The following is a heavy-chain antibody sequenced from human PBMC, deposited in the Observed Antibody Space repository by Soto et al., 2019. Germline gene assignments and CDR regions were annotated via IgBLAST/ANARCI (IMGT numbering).Heavy chain of an antibody. V-gene: IGHV1-18*01. J-gene: IGHJ4*02. D-gene: IGHD5-18*01. CDR2: INAYNGNT. Sequence: QVQLVQSGAEVKKPGASVKVSCKASGYTFTNYGISWGRQAPGQGLEWMGWINAYNGNTKYAQKLQGRVTMTTDTSTSTAYMELRSLISDDTAVYYCARDQAMAQFDYWGQGTLFTVSS. CDR3: ARDQAMAQFDY. CDR1: GYTFTNYG.